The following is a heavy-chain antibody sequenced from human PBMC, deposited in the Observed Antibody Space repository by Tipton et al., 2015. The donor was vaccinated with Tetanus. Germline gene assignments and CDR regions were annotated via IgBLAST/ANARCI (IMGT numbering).Heavy chain of an antibody. CDR2: IYYSGST. Sequence: TLSLTCTVSGGSVSSGSYYWSWIRQPPGKGLEWIGYIYYSGSTNYSPSLKSRVTISVDTSKNQFSLKLSSVTAADTAVYYCARAPDILTGYYAFDIWGQGTMVTVSS. CDR3: ARAPDILTGYYAFDI. D-gene: IGHD3-9*01. CDR1: GGSVSSGSYY. V-gene: IGHV4-61*01. J-gene: IGHJ3*02.